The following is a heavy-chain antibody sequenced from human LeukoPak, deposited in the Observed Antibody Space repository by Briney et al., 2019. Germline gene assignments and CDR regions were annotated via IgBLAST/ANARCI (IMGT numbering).Heavy chain of an antibody. V-gene: IGHV4-30-4*01. CDR1: GGSISSGDYY. CDR2: IYYSGST. CDR3: AITGTTAWNAFDI. J-gene: IGHJ3*02. D-gene: IGHD1-20*01. Sequence: SETLSLTCTVSGGSISSGDYYWSWIRQPPGKGLEWIGYIYYSGSTYYNPSLKSRVTISVDTSKNQFSLKLSSVTAADTAVYYCAITGTTAWNAFDIWGQGTMVTVSS.